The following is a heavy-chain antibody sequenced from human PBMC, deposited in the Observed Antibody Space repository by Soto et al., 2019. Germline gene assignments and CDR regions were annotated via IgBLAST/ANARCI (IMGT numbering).Heavy chain of an antibody. CDR1: GYTFTSYY. CDR3: AREDGRYYDSSGYSSDAFDI. V-gene: IGHV1-46*01. J-gene: IGHJ3*02. Sequence: QVQLVQSGAEVKKPGASVKVSCKASGYTFTSYYMHWVRQAPGQGLEWMGIINPSGGSTSYAQKFKGRVTMTRDTSTSTVYMELSSLRSEDTAVYYCAREDGRYYDSSGYSSDAFDIWGQGTMVTVSS. D-gene: IGHD3-22*01. CDR2: INPSGGST.